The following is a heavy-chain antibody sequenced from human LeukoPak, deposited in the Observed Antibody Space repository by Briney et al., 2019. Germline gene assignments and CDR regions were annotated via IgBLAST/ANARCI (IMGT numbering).Heavy chain of an antibody. CDR2: ISGNSGSI. CDR1: GFTFYDYA. J-gene: IGHJ4*02. D-gene: IGHD6-13*01. Sequence: GGSLRLSCAASGFTFYDYAMHWVRHAPGEGLEWGSGISGNSGSIGYADSVKGRFTISRDNAKNSLYLKMNSLRAEDTALYYCAKDMQPGIAAAGTGDYWGQGTLGTVSS. V-gene: IGHV3-9*01. CDR3: AKDMQPGIAAAGTGDY.